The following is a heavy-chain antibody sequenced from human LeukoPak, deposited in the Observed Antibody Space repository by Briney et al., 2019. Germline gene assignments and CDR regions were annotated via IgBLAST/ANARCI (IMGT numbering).Heavy chain of an antibody. Sequence: GGSLRLSCAASGFTFSDHYMDWVRQAPGKGLEWVAIIWYDGSNQYYADSVKGRFTISKDNSKNTLYLQMNSLRVEDTAIYYCARDKGASGWYGDYWGQGTLVTVSS. J-gene: IGHJ4*02. CDR2: IWYDGSNQ. D-gene: IGHD6-19*01. CDR3: ARDKGASGWYGDY. CDR1: GFTFSDHY. V-gene: IGHV3-33*08.